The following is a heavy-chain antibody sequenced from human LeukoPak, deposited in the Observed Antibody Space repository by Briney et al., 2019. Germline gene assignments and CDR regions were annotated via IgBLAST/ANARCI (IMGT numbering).Heavy chain of an antibody. V-gene: IGHV3-64D*06. Sequence: GGSLRLSCSASGFTFSSYAMHWVRQAPGKGLEYVSAISSNGGSTYYADSVKGGFTVSRDNSKNTLYLQMSSLRAEDTAVYYCVKGYSSGWEFDYWGQGTLVTVSS. CDR1: GFTFSSYA. J-gene: IGHJ4*02. D-gene: IGHD6-19*01. CDR2: ISSNGGST. CDR3: VKGYSSGWEFDY.